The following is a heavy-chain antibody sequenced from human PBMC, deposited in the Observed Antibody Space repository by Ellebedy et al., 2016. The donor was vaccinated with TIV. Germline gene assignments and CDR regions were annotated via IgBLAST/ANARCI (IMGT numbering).Heavy chain of an antibody. V-gene: IGHV5-51*01. Sequence: KVSCKGSGYNFASHWIGWVRQMPGKGLEWMGIIYPGGSDTRYSPSFQGHVTISADKSISTAYLQWSSLKASDTAMYFCARQGSGSSGIDFWGQGTLVTVSS. J-gene: IGHJ4*02. CDR2: IYPGGSDT. CDR1: GYNFASHW. D-gene: IGHD1-26*01. CDR3: ARQGSGSSGIDF.